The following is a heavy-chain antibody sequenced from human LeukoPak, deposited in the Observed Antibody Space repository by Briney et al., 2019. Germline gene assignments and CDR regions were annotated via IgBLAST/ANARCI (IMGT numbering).Heavy chain of an antibody. Sequence: PSQTLSLTCTVSGGSISSGGYYWSWIRQPPGKGLEWIGYIYYSGSTYYNPSLKSRVTISVDTSKNQFSLKLSSVTAADTAMYYCARSSTGYSSSYDYWGQGTLVTVSS. CDR3: ARSSTGYSSSYDY. CDR2: IYYSGST. D-gene: IGHD6-13*01. V-gene: IGHV4-31*03. CDR1: GGSISSGGYY. J-gene: IGHJ4*02.